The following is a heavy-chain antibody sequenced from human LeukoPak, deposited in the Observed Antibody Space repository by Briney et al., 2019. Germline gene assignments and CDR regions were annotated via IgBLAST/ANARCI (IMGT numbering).Heavy chain of an antibody. CDR1: GYTFTTYD. D-gene: IGHD6-13*01. J-gene: IGHJ4*02. Sequence: AASVKVSCKASGYTFTTYDINWVRQATGQGLEWMGWMNPNSGNTGYAQKFHGRVSMTRDTSTSTAYMELSSLRSEDTAVYYCARGLNSWYNYWGQGTLVTVSS. CDR2: MNPNSGNT. V-gene: IGHV1-8*01. CDR3: ARGLNSWYNY.